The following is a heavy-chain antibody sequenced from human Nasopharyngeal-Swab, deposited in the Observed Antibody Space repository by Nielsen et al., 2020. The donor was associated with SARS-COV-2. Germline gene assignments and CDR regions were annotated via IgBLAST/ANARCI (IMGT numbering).Heavy chain of an antibody. CDR1: GFSFTASA. V-gene: IGHV3-73*01. Sequence: GESLKTSCAASGFSFTASAINVGRQASGKGLEWVGRIRSKPNNYATSYGVSVRGRFTISRDDSKNTAYLQMNSLKTEDTAVYYCARVNPASGSYYDAIDIWGQGTMVTVSS. CDR3: ARVNPASGSYYDAIDI. J-gene: IGHJ3*02. CDR2: IRSKPNNYAT. D-gene: IGHD3-10*01.